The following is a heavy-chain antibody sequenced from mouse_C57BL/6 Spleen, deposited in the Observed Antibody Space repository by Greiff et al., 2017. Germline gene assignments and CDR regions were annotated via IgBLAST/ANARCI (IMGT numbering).Heavy chain of an antibody. CDR1: GYTFTSYW. V-gene: IGHV1-61*01. J-gene: IGHJ2*01. Sequence: VQLQQPGAELVRPGSSVKLSCEASGYTFTSYWMDWVKQRPGQGLEWIGNIYPSDSETHYNQKFKDKATLTVDKSSSTAYMQLSSLTSEDSAVYYCARGDYGSSLDYWGQGTTLTVSS. D-gene: IGHD1-1*01. CDR2: IYPSDSET. CDR3: ARGDYGSSLDY.